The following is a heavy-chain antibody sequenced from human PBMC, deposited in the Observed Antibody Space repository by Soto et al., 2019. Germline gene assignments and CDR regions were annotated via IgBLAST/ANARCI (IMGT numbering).Heavy chain of an antibody. Sequence: QMQLVQSGPEVKKPGTSVKVSCKASGFTFTSYAVQWVRQARGQGLEWMGWIVVGSGNTNYAQKFQERVTITRDMSTSTAYMELSSLGPGGTAVDYWAAANESSWIYGEANWFDPWGQGTLVTVSS. CDR2: IVVGSGNT. V-gene: IGHV1-58*01. CDR3: AAANESSWIYGEANWFDP. J-gene: IGHJ5*02. CDR1: GFTFTSYA. D-gene: IGHD6-13*01.